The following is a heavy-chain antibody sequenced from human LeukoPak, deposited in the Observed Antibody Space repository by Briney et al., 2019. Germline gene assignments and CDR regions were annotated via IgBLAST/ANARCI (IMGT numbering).Heavy chain of an antibody. CDR2: IYYSGST. Sequence: SETLSLTCTVSGGSISSSSYYWGWIRQPPGKGLEWIGSIYYSGSTYYNPSLKSRVTISVDTSKNQFSLKPSSVTAADTAVYYCARKFEDYGDYPGGFDYWGQGTLVTVSS. J-gene: IGHJ4*02. V-gene: IGHV4-39*01. CDR1: GGSISSSSYY. D-gene: IGHD4-17*01. CDR3: ARKFEDYGDYPGGFDY.